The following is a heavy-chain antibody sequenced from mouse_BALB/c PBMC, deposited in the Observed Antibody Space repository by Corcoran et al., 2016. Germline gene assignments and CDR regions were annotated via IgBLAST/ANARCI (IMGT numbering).Heavy chain of an antibody. D-gene: IGHD1-1*01. CDR3: ARGDYGSSFDY. J-gene: IGHJ2*01. V-gene: IGHV9-1*02. CDR1: GYTFTNYG. Sequence: QIQLVQSGPELKKPGETVKISCKASGYTFTNYGMNWVKQAPGKGLKWMGWINTYTGEPTYADDFKGRFAFSLETSASTAYLQINNLKNEDMATYFCARGDYGSSFDYWGQATTLTVSS. CDR2: INTYTGEP.